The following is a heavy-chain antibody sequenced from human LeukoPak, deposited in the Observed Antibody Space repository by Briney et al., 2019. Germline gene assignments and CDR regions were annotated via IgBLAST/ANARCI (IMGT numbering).Heavy chain of an antibody. Sequence: SQTLSLTCTISGVSINDHHWAWIRQSAGKGLEWIGHIYISGTTDYNPSLRSRVTISLDMSKNSFSLRLNSVTAADTAIYFCAREYDFWTGTDFSRGWLDPWGQGILVTVSS. J-gene: IGHJ5*02. V-gene: IGHV4-4*07. CDR1: GVSINDHH. CDR2: IYISGTT. CDR3: AREYDFWTGTDFSRGWLDP. D-gene: IGHD3-3*01.